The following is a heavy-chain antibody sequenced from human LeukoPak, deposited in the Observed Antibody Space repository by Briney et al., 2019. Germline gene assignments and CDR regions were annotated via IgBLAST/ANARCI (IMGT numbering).Heavy chain of an antibody. Sequence: PGVSVRLFCGSWGFIFDDYSMQWVRQAPGKGREWVSLISWEGCSTYYADSVKDRFTISRDNSKNSLYLQMNSLRTEDTALYYCAKDIVAGTVLNAFDIWGQGTMVTVSS. J-gene: IGHJ3*02. D-gene: IGHD6-19*01. CDR2: ISWEGCST. V-gene: IGHV3-43*01. CDR1: GFIFDDYS. CDR3: AKDIVAGTVLNAFDI.